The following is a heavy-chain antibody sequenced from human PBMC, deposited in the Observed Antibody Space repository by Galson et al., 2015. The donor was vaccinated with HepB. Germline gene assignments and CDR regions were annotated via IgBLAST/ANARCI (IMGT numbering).Heavy chain of an antibody. CDR1: GGSISSYY. CDR2: IYYSGST. CDR3: ARPFENDYGDYNWGFHAFDI. J-gene: IGHJ3*02. Sequence: SETLSLTCTVSGGSISSYYWSWIRQPPGKGLEWIGYIYYSGSTNYNPSLKSRVTISVDTSKNQFSLKLSSVTAADTAVYYCARPFENDYGDYNWGFHAFDIWGQGTMVTVSS. V-gene: IGHV4-59*08. D-gene: IGHD4-17*01.